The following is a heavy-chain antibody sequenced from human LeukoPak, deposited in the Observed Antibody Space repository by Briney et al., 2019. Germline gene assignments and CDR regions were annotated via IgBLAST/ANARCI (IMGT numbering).Heavy chain of an antibody. CDR1: GFTFSNYV. CDR3: ARVMYDAFDI. Sequence: GGSLRLSCAVSGFTFSNYVMHWVRQAPGKGLEWVSYISSSGSTIYYADSVKGRFTISRDNAKNSLYLQMNSLRAEDTAVYYCARVMYDAFDIWGQGTMVTVSS. D-gene: IGHD2-8*01. CDR2: ISSSGSTI. V-gene: IGHV3-48*04. J-gene: IGHJ3*02.